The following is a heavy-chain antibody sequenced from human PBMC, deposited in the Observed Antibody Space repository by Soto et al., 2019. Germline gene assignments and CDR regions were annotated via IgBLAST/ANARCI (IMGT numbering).Heavy chain of an antibody. D-gene: IGHD3-10*01. Sequence: GGSLRLSCAASGFTVSSNYMSWVRQAPGKGLEWVSVIYSGGSTYYADSVKGRFTISRDNSKNTLYLQMNSLRAEDTAVYYCACTMVRGRTGMDVWGKGTTVTVSS. J-gene: IGHJ6*04. V-gene: IGHV3-66*01. CDR1: GFTVSSNY. CDR3: ACTMVRGRTGMDV. CDR2: IYSGGST.